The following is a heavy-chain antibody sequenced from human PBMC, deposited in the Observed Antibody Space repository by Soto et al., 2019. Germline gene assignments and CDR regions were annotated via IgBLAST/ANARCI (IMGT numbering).Heavy chain of an antibody. J-gene: IGHJ5*02. Sequence: PGGSLRLSCAASGFTFSSYAMSWVRQAPGKGLEWVSAISGSGGSTYYADSVKGRFTISRDNSKNTLYLQMNSLRAEDTAVYYCAKDGLPPVWGSYRQNWFDPWGQGTLVTVSS. V-gene: IGHV3-23*01. CDR3: AKDGLPPVWGSYRQNWFDP. CDR1: GFTFSSYA. D-gene: IGHD3-16*02. CDR2: ISGSGGST.